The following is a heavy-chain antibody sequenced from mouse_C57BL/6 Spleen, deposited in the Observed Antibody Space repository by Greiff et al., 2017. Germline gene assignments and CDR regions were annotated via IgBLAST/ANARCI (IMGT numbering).Heavy chain of an antibody. CDR2: IYPGDGDT. J-gene: IGHJ2*01. V-gene: IGHV1-80*01. Sequence: QVHVKQSGAELVKPGASVKISCKASGYAFSSYWMNWVKQRPGKGLEWIGQIYPGDGDTNYNGKFKGKATLTADKSSSTAYMQLSSLTSEDSAVYFCARGGIYYDYDYWGQGTTLTVSS. CDR1: GYAFSSYW. D-gene: IGHD2-4*01. CDR3: ARGGIYYDYDY.